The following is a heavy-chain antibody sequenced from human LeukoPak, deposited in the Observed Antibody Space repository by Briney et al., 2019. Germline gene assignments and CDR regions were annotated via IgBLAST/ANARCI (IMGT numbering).Heavy chain of an antibody. CDR1: GYTFTGYY. Sequence: ASVKVSCKASGYTFTGYYMHWVRQAPGQGLEWMGWINPNSGGTNYAQKFQGRVTMTRDTSISTAYMELSRLRSDDTAVYYCARGDYVGVVGGWGYYYYYYMDVWGKGTTVTVSS. CDR3: ARGDYVGVVGGWGYYYYYYMDV. V-gene: IGHV1-2*02. D-gene: IGHD3-16*01. CDR2: INPNSGGT. J-gene: IGHJ6*03.